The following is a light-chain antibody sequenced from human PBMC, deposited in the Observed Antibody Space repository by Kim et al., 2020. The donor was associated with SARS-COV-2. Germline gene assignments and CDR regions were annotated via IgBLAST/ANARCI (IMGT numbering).Light chain of an antibody. CDR2: DAS. Sequence: EIVMTQSPATLSVSPGERATLSCRASQSVSTNLAWYQQKPGQAPRLLIYDASTRATGIPARFSGSGSGTEFTLTISSLQSEDFAVYSCQQYHTWPPITFGQGTRLEIK. J-gene: IGKJ5*01. CDR1: QSVSTN. V-gene: IGKV3-15*01. CDR3: QQYHTWPPIT.